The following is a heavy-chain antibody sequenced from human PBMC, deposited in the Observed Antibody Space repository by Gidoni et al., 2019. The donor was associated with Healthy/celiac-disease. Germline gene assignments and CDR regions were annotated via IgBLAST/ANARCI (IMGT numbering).Heavy chain of an antibody. CDR3: ARDGSTTVTTVGPYYYYMDV. CDR2: IWYYGRNK. CDR1: GFTFRSYG. J-gene: IGHJ6*03. D-gene: IGHD4-17*01. Sequence: QVQLVESGGGVVQPGRSLRLSCAASGFTFRSYGMHWFRQAPGKGLEWVAVIWYYGRNKYYANSVKGRFTISRDNSKNTLYLQMNSLRAEDTAVYYCARDGSTTVTTVGPYYYYMDVWGKGTTVTVSS. V-gene: IGHV3-33*01.